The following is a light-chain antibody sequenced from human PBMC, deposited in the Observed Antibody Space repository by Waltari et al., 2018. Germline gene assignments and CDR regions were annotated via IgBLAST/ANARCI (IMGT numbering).Light chain of an antibody. V-gene: IGKV2-28*01. J-gene: IGKJ5*01. Sequence: DIVMTQSPLSLPVTPGEPASISCRSSQSLLHSNGYTYLDWYLQKPGQSPQLLIFLVSIRASGVPDRFSGSGSGTDFTLKISRVEAEDVGVYYCMQALQTPITFGQGTRLEIK. CDR2: LVS. CDR1: QSLLHSNGYTY. CDR3: MQALQTPIT.